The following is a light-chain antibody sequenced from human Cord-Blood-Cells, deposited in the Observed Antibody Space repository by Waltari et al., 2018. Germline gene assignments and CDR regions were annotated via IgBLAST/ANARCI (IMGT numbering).Light chain of an antibody. CDR3: CSYAGSYTWV. Sequence: QSALTQPRSVSGSPGQSVTISCTGTSSHVGGYHYVSLYYQQPGKAPKLMSYEFSKRSSVVPDRFTGSNSGNTASLTISGLQAEDEAYYYCCSYAGSYTWVVGAGTKLTVL. CDR2: EFS. J-gene: IGLJ3*02. CDR1: SSHVGGYHY. V-gene: IGLV2-11*01.